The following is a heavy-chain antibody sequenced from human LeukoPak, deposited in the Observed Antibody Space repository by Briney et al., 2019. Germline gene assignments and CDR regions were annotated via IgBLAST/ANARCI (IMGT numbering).Heavy chain of an antibody. J-gene: IGHJ6*03. V-gene: IGHV1-46*01. Sequence: ASVKVSCKASGYTFTTYYVHWVRQAPGQGLEWMGIINPSGGSTTYAQKFRGRLTMTRDMSTSTVYMELSSLRSEDTAVYYCARTGTYYYYYMDVWGKGTTVTISS. CDR3: ARTGTYYYYYMDV. CDR1: GYTFTTYY. CDR2: INPSGGST. D-gene: IGHD1-14*01.